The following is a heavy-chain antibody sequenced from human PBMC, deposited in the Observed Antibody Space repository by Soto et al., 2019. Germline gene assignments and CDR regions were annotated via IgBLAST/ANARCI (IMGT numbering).Heavy chain of an antibody. CDR1: GGSISDYY. CDR2: IYYGWNT. Sequence: TSETLSLTCTVSGGSISDYYWSWIRQPPGKGPEWIGYIYYGWNTNYNPSLKSRVTISVDTSKNQFSLKLISVTAADTAVYYCARDREYYESSGLYFDYWGQGTLVTVSS. V-gene: IGHV4-59*01. CDR3: ARDREYYESSGLYFDY. D-gene: IGHD3-22*01. J-gene: IGHJ4*02.